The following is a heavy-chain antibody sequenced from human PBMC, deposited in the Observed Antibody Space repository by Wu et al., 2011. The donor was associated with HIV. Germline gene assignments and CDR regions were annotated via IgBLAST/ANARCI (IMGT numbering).Heavy chain of an antibody. CDR2: INPNSGGT. CDR1: GYTFIDYY. V-gene: IGHV1-2*02. D-gene: IGHD5-18*01. CDR3: AREKDTANDY. Sequence: AEVKKPGASVKVSCRASGYTFIDYYIHWVRQAPGQGLEWMGWINPNSGGTNYAQKFQGRVTMTRDTSISRAYMELSRLRYDDTAVYYCAREKDTANDYWGQGTLVTVSS. J-gene: IGHJ4*02.